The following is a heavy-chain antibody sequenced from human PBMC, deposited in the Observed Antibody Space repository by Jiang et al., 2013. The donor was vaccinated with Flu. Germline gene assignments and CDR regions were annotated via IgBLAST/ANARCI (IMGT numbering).Heavy chain of an antibody. D-gene: IGHD6-13*01. CDR2: IYTSGST. Sequence: PGLVKPSETLSLTCTVSGGSISSYYWSWIRQPAGKGLEWIGRIYTSGSTNYNPSLKSRVTMSVDTSKNQFSLKLSSVTAADTAVYYCARERRGYSSSYYYYYGMDVWGQGTTVTVSS. V-gene: IGHV4-4*07. J-gene: IGHJ6*02. CDR3: ARERRGYSSSYYYYYGMDV. CDR1: GGSISSYY.